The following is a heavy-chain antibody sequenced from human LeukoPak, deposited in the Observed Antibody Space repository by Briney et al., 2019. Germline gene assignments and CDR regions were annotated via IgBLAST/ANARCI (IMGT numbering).Heavy chain of an antibody. D-gene: IGHD3-3*01. CDR3: ARGPKYYDFWSGYYNDYYYYYGMDV. V-gene: IGHV1-18*01. Sequence: GASVKVSRKASGYPFTSYGTTWVRQAPGQGLEWWGWTSASNGTKNYEKKLQGRVTMTTDTSTSTAYMELRSLRSDDTAVYYCARGPKYYDFWSGYYNDYYYYYGMDVWGQGTTVTVSS. CDR2: TSASNGTK. CDR1: GYPFTSYG. J-gene: IGHJ6*02.